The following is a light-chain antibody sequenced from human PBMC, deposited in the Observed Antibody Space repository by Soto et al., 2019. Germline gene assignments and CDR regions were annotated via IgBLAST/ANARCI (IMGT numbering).Light chain of an antibody. Sequence: QPVLTQPASVSGSPGQSITISCTATSTDVGTYNYVSWYQQYPGKVPKLIIYEVINRPSGVSNRFSGSKSGNTASLIISGLQAEDEADYYCASYTTSSTLVFGGGTKLTVL. CDR1: STDVGTYNY. CDR3: ASYTTSSTLV. V-gene: IGLV2-14*01. CDR2: EVI. J-gene: IGLJ2*01.